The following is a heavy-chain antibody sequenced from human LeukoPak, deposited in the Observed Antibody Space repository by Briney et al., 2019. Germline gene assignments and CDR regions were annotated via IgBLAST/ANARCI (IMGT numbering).Heavy chain of an antibody. CDR1: GFTFSSYW. J-gene: IGHJ4*02. V-gene: IGHV3-7*03. CDR3: AKDPSRDYEGSS. D-gene: IGHD4-17*01. Sequence: PGGSLRLSCAASGFTFSSYWTSWVRQAPGKGLEWVANIKQDGSEKYYVDSVKGRFTISRDNAKNSLYLQMNSLRTEDTAFYFCAKDPSRDYEGSSWGQGTLVTVSS. CDR2: IKQDGSEK.